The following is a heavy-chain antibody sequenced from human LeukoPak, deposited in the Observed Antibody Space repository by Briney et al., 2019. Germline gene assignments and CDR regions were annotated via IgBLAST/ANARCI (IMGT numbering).Heavy chain of an antibody. CDR1: GGSLSSYY. D-gene: IGHD7-27*01. CDR3: ASYWGGRFDY. Sequence: PSETLSLTCTVSGGSLSSYYWNWIRQPPGKGLEWIGYIYYSGSTNYNPSLKSRVTISVDTSKNQFSLKLSSVTAADTAVYYCASYWGGRFDYWGQGTLVTVSS. CDR2: IYYSGST. J-gene: IGHJ4*02. V-gene: IGHV4-59*01.